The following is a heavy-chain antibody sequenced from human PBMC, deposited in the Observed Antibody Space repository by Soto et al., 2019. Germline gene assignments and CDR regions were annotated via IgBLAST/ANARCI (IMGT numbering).Heavy chain of an antibody. V-gene: IGHV4-61*01. D-gene: IGHD3-9*01. CDR1: GGSVSSGSYY. Sequence: SETLSLTCTVSGGSVSSGSYYWSWIRQPPGKGLEWIGYIYYSGSTNYNPSLKSRVTISVDTSKNQFSLKLSAVTAADTAVYYCASHKRAYDILTGYSIFDYWGQGTLVTVSS. CDR2: IYYSGST. J-gene: IGHJ4*02. CDR3: ASHKRAYDILTGYSIFDY.